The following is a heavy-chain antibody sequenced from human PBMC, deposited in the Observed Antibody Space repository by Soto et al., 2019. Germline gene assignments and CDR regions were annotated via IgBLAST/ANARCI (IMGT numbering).Heavy chain of an antibody. V-gene: IGHV1-69*13. J-gene: IGHJ4*02. Sequence: GASVKVSCKASGGTFSSYAISWVRQAPGQGLEWMGGIIPIFGTANYAQKFQGRVTITADESTSTAYMELSSLRSEDTAVYYCARGGPEGYYDSSGYIDYWGQGTLVTVSS. CDR2: IIPIFGTA. CDR1: GGTFSSYA. D-gene: IGHD3-22*01. CDR3: ARGGPEGYYDSSGYIDY.